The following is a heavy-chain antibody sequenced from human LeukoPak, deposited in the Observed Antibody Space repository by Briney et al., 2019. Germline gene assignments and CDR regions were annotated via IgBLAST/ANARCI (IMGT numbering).Heavy chain of an antibody. J-gene: IGHJ4*02. CDR2: INPNSGGT. CDR3: ARGHRISSGYFRHYFDY. CDR1: GYTFTSYG. Sequence: ASVKVSCKASGYTFTSYGISWVRQAPGQGLEWMGWINPNSGGTNYGQKFQGRVTMTRDTSISTAYMEQSRLRSDDTAVYYCARGHRISSGYFRHYFDYWGQGTLVTVSS. D-gene: IGHD3-22*01. V-gene: IGHV1-2*02.